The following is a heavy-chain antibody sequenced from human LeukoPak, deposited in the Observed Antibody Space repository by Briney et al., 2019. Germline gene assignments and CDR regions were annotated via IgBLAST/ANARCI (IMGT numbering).Heavy chain of an antibody. CDR2: INPNSGGT. Sequence: GASVKVSCKASGYTFTGYYMHWVRQAPGQGLEWMRWINPNSGGTNYAQKFQGRVTMTRDTSISTAYMELSRLRSDDTAVYYCARVRGDGSGSYYSYYYYYMDVWGKGTTVTVSS. V-gene: IGHV1-2*02. CDR1: GYTFTGYY. J-gene: IGHJ6*03. CDR3: ARVRGDGSGSYYSYYYYYMDV. D-gene: IGHD3-10*01.